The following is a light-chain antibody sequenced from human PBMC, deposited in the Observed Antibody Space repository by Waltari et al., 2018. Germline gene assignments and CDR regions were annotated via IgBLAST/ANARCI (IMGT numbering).Light chain of an antibody. V-gene: IGKV2-28*01. J-gene: IGKJ4*01. CDR1: QSPLHSNGNMY. CDR3: MEAVQTLT. CDR2: SVS. Sequence: IVMTKSPLSLSVTPGEPASISCRSSQSPLHSNGNMYLDWYLQKPGQSPQLLIYSVSNRPSGVPDRFSGSGSGTDFTLKISRVEAEDVGVYYCMEAVQTLTFGGGTKVEIK.